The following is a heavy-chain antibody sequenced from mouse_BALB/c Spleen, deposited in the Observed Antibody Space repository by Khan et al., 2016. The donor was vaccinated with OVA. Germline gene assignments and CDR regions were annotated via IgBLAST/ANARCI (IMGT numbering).Heavy chain of an antibody. J-gene: IGHJ3*01. CDR1: GYTFTSYW. V-gene: IGHV1-7*01. Sequence: QIQLVQSGAELAKPGASVKMSCKASGYTFTSYWMHWVHQRPGQGLEWIGYINPACGYTDYNQKFKGKATMTADKSSSTAYMQLSILTSDDSAVYYCARDRFAYWGQGTTVTVSA. CDR2: INPACGYT. CDR3: ARDRFAY.